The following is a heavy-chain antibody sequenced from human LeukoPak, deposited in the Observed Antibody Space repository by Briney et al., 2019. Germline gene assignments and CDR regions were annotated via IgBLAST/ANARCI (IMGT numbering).Heavy chain of an antibody. D-gene: IGHD2-2*01. CDR2: INPSGGST. CDR1: GYTFTSYD. Sequence: ASVKVSFKAAGYTFTSYDMHWVRQAPGQGLELMWIINPSGGSTSYAQKVQGRVTMNRDMYTRTVYMELSRLRSEDTAVYYCARDFRGPREIPNCSSTSCKGRWFDPWGQGTLVTVSS. CDR3: ARDFRGPREIPNCSSTSCKGRWFDP. V-gene: IGHV1-46*01. J-gene: IGHJ5*02.